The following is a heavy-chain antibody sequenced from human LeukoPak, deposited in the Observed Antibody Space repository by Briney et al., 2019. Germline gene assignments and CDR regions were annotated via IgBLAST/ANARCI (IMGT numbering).Heavy chain of an antibody. CDR2: ISSSSSYI. CDR3: ARDRSRYGDYGFDY. V-gene: IGHV3-21*01. Sequence: GGSLRLSCAASGFTFSSYSMTWVRQAPGKGLEWVSSISSSSSYIYYADSVKGRFTISRDNAKNSLYLQMNSLRAEDTAVYYCARDRSRYGDYGFDYWGQGTLVTVSS. CDR1: GFTFSSYS. J-gene: IGHJ4*02. D-gene: IGHD4-17*01.